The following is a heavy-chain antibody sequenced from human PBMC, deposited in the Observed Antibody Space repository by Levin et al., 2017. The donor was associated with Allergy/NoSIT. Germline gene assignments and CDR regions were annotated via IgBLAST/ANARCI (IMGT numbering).Heavy chain of an antibody. CDR3: ARYLQRGSEEY. J-gene: IGHJ4*02. CDR1: GFIFSDYD. CDR2: IGYSGSPT. D-gene: IGHD2/OR15-2a*01. Sequence: QASETLSLTCAASGFIFSDYDMIWVRQAPGKGLEWVSAIGYSGSPTFYADSVKGRFTISRDNSKNTLYLQINRLRAEDTAVYYCARYLQRGSEEYWGQGTLVTVSS. V-gene: IGHV3-23*01.